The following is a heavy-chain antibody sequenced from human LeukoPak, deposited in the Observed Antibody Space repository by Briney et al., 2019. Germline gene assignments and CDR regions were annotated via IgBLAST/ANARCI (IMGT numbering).Heavy chain of an antibody. V-gene: IGHV4-59*08. Sequence: PSETLSLTCTVSGGSISSYYWSWIRQPPGKGLEWIGYIYYSGSTNYNPSLKSRVTISVDTSKNQFSLKLSSVTAADTAVYYCARIEDYYDSSGSAYFDYWGQGTLVTVSS. D-gene: IGHD3-22*01. CDR2: IYYSGST. J-gene: IGHJ4*02. CDR3: ARIEDYYDSSGSAYFDY. CDR1: GGSISSYY.